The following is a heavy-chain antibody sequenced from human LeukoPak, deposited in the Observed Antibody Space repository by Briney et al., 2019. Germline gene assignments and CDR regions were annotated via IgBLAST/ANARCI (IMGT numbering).Heavy chain of an antibody. CDR2: ISSSGSTI. D-gene: IGHD1-26*01. Sequence: GGSLRLSCAASGFTFSSYNMNWVRQAPGKGLEWVSYISSSGSTIYYADSVKGRFTISRDNAKNSLYLQMNSLRAEDTAVYYCARGGGSYWLALTYFDYWGQGTLVTVSS. CDR3: ARGGGSYWLALTYFDY. J-gene: IGHJ4*02. CDR1: GFTFSSYN. V-gene: IGHV3-48*04.